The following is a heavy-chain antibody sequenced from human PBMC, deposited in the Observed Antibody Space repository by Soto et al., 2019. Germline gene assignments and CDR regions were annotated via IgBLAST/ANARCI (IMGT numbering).Heavy chain of an antibody. CDR2: IKQDGSEK. J-gene: IGHJ4*02. CDR1: GFTFSSYW. CDR3: ERYSSSCDY. Sequence: EVQLVESGGGLVQPGGSLRLSCAASGFTFSSYWMSWVRQAPGKGLEWVANIKQDGSEKYYVDSVKGRFTISRDNSKNALYLQMNTLSAEDTAVYYCERYSSSCDYWGQGTLVTVSS. V-gene: IGHV3-7*03. D-gene: IGHD6-19*01.